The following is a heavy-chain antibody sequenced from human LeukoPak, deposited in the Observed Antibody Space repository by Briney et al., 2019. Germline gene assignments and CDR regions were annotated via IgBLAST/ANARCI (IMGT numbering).Heavy chain of an antibody. CDR1: GFTFSSYS. Sequence: GGSLRLSCAASGFTFSSYSMNWVRQAPGKGLEWVSYISRSSSTIYYADSVKGRFTISRDNAKNSLYLQMNSLRDEDTAVYYCARAIWAYYYDSSGIDYWGQGTLVTVSS. J-gene: IGHJ4*02. V-gene: IGHV3-48*02. CDR3: ARAIWAYYYDSSGIDY. D-gene: IGHD3-22*01. CDR2: ISRSSSTI.